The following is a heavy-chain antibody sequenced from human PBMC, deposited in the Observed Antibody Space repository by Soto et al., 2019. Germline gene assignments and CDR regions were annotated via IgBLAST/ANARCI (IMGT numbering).Heavy chain of an antibody. V-gene: IGHV3-21*01. Sequence: EVQLVESGGGLAKPGGSLRLSCAASGFTFSSYSMNWVRQAPGKGLEWVSSISSSSRYIYYADSVKGRFTISRDNAKNALYLQMNCLRAEDTAVYCCATVPAGIGSWLDPGGQGTLVTVSS. CDR3: ATVPAGIGSWLDP. CDR2: ISSSSRYI. CDR1: GFTFSSYS. J-gene: IGHJ5*02. D-gene: IGHD2-2*02.